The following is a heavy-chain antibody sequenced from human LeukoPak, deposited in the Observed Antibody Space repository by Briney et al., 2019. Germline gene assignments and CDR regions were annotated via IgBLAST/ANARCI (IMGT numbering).Heavy chain of an antibody. J-gene: IGHJ5*02. D-gene: IGHD3-3*01. Sequence: PSETLSLTCTVSGGSISSGGYYWSWIRQHPGKGLEWIGYIYYSGSTYYNPSLKSRVTISADTSKNQFSLKLSSVTAADTAVYYCARGPITIFGVVTPRFDPWGQGTLVTVSS. CDR1: GGSISSGGYY. V-gene: IGHV4-31*03. CDR3: ARGPITIFGVVTPRFDP. CDR2: IYYSGST.